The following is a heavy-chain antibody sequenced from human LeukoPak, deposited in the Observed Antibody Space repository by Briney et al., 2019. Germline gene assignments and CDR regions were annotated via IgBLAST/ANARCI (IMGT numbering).Heavy chain of an antibody. D-gene: IGHD3-3*01. V-gene: IGHV1-8*01. CDR2: VNPNSGGT. J-gene: IGHJ6*02. CDR3: ARGAIFGVTTRGYGMDV. CDR1: GYTFTIYD. Sequence: ASVKVSCKASGYTFTIYDINWVRQAPGQGLEWVGWVNPNSGGTVYAQNFQGRVTMTRDTSIGTAYMELNSLRSEDTAVYYCARGAIFGVTTRGYGMDVWSQGTTVTVSS.